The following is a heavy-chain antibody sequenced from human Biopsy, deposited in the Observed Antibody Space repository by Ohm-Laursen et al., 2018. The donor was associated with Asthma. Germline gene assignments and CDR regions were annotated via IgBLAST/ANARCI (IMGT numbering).Heavy chain of an antibody. CDR1: GGSVSSGSYY. CDR3: ARVTRITIFGVGGIQDY. V-gene: IGHV4-61*01. J-gene: IGHJ4*02. CDR2: IYYSGST. Sequence: SQTLSLTCTVSGGSVSSGSYYWSWIRQPPGKGLEWIGYIYYSGSTNYNSSLKSRVTISVDTSKNQFSLKLSSVTAADTAVYYCARVTRITIFGVGGIQDYWGQGTLVTVSS. D-gene: IGHD3-3*01.